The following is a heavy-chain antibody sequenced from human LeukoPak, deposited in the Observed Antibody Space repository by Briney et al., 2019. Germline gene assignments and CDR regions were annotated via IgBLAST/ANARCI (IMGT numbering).Heavy chain of an antibody. CDR3: ARAIRWASDY. D-gene: IGHD4-23*01. J-gene: IGHJ4*02. V-gene: IGHV3-64*01. CDR1: GFTFSSYG. Sequence: PGGSLRLSCAASGFTFSSYGMGWVRQAPEKGLECVSGISSNGGTTYYGNSVKGRFTISRANSKDTLHLQMGSLRTEHMAVYYCARAIRWASDYWGQGTLVTVAS. CDR2: ISSNGGTT.